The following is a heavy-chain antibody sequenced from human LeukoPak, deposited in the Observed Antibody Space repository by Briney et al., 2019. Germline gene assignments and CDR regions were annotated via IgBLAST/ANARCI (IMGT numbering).Heavy chain of an antibody. CDR2: ISSSGSTI. CDR1: GFTFSDHY. V-gene: IGHV3-11*01. CDR3: TRNYYYYYGMDV. Sequence: GGSLRLSCAASGFTFSDHYMSWIRQAPGKGLEWVSYISSSGSTIYYADSVKGRFTISRDNAKNSLYLQMNSLRAEDTAVYYCTRNYYYYYGMDVWGQGTTVTVSS. J-gene: IGHJ6*02.